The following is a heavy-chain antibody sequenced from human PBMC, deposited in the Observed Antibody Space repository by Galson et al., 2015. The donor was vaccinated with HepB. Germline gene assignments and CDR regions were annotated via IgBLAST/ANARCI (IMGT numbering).Heavy chain of an antibody. CDR1: GFTVSSNY. CDR2: IYSGGST. D-gene: IGHD2-15*01. J-gene: IGHJ6*02. V-gene: IGHV3-53*01. CDR3: ARELVVVVAATFYYYYGMDV. Sequence: SLRLSCAASGFTVSSNYMSWVRQAPGKGLEWVSVIYSGGSTYYADSVKGRFTISRDNSKNTLYLRMNSLRAEDTAVYYCARELVVVVAATFYYYYGMDVWGQGTTVTVSS.